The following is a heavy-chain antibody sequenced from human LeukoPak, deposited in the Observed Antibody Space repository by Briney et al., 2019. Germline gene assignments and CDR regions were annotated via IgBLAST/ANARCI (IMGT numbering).Heavy chain of an antibody. D-gene: IGHD4-11*01. J-gene: IGHJ4*02. Sequence: ASVKVSCKASGYTFTGYYMHWVRQAPGQGLEWMGWINPNSGGTNYAQKFQGRVTMTRDTSISTAYMELRSLRSDDTAVYYCARDDYSKNLDYWGQGTLVTVSS. CDR3: ARDDYSKNLDY. V-gene: IGHV1-2*02. CDR2: INPNSGGT. CDR1: GYTFTGYY.